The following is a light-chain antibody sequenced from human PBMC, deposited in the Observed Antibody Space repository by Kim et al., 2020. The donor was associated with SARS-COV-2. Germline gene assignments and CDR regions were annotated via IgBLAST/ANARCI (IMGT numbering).Light chain of an antibody. CDR1: HDINRF. Sequence: SASVGDRVTITCRASHDINRFLAWFQQKPGKVPKRLIYHASTLQSGVPSRFSGSGSGTEFSLTISSLQPEDFATYYCLQHKSYPYSFGQGTQLEI. CDR2: HAS. CDR3: LQHKSYPYS. V-gene: IGKV1-17*03. J-gene: IGKJ2*03.